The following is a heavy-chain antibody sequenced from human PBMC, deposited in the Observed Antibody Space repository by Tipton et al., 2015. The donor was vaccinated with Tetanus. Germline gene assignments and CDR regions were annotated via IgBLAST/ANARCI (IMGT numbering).Heavy chain of an antibody. D-gene: IGHD5-24*01. CDR1: GAPINRGGYL. Sequence: GLVKPSETLSLTCTVSGAPINRGGYLWTWVRQYPGRGLEWIGYIYYTELTSYTPSLESRVKISVDTSKNQFSLRLDSVTAADTAVYYCARVAENFDYWGQGTLVTVSS. CDR2: IYYTELT. J-gene: IGHJ4*02. V-gene: IGHV4-31*03. CDR3: ARVAENFDY.